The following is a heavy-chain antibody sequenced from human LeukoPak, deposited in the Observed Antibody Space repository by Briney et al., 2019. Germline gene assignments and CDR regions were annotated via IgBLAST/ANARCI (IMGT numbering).Heavy chain of an antibody. CDR1: GGSFSGYY. D-gene: IGHD7-27*01. Sequence: SETLSLTCAVYGGSFSGYYWSWIRQPPGKGLEWIGEINHSGSTNYNPSLKSRVTMSVDTSKNQFSLKLSSVTAADTAVYYCARGSTGAFGPWGQGTLVTVSS. V-gene: IGHV4-34*01. CDR2: INHSGST. CDR3: ARGSTGAFGP. J-gene: IGHJ5*02.